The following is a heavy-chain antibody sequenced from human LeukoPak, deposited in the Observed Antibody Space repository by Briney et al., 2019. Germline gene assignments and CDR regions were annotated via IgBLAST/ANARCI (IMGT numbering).Heavy chain of an antibody. V-gene: IGHV4-4*02. Sequence: SETLSLTCAVSGGSISSNNWWGWVRQPAGKGLEWIGEIYHSGSPNYNPSLKSRVTISVDKSRNHFSLNLSSVTAADTAVYYCARVNINNWHSCDYWGQGTLVTVSS. CDR3: ARVNINNWHSCDY. CDR1: GGSISSNNW. D-gene: IGHD1-1*01. J-gene: IGHJ4*02. CDR2: IYHSGSP.